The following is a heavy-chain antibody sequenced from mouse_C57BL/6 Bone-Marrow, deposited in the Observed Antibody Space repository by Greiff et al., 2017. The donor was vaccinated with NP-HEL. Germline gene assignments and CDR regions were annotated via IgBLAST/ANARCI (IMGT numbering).Heavy chain of an antibody. V-gene: IGHV5-17*01. J-gene: IGHJ3*01. Sequence: EVKLVESGGGLVKPGGSLKLSCAASGFTFSDYGMHWVRQAPEKGLAWVAYISSGSSTIYYADTVKGRFTLSRDNAKNTLFLQMTSLRAEDTAMYYCARWGVGQAWFAYWGQGTLVTVSA. CDR1: GFTFSDYG. D-gene: IGHD3-3*01. CDR3: ARWGVGQAWFAY. CDR2: ISSGSSTI.